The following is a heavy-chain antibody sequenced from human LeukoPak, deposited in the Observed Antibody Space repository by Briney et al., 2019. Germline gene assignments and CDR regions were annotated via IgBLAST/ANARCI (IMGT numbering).Heavy chain of an antibody. J-gene: IGHJ4*02. V-gene: IGHV3-23*01. D-gene: IGHD6-13*01. CDR2: ISGSGGST. CDR3: AKDGAAAGNFDY. CDR1: GFTFTSYA. Sequence: GGSLRLPCAASGFTFTSYAMSWVRQAPGKGLEWGSGISGSGGSTYYADSVKGRFTISRDNSKNTVYLQMNSLRAEDTAVYYCAKDGAAAGNFDYWGQGTLVTVSS.